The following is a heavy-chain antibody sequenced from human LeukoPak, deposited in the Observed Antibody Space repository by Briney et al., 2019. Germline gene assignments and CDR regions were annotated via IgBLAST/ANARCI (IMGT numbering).Heavy chain of an antibody. CDR3: ARVVRTGHFDY. J-gene: IGHJ4*02. D-gene: IGHD1-14*01. CDR1: GGSISSHY. Sequence: SETLSLTCTVSGGSISSHYWSWIRQPPGKGLEWIGYIYYSGSTNYNPSLKSRVTISVDTSKNQFSLKLSSVTAADTAVYYCARVVRTGHFDYWGQGTLVTVSS. V-gene: IGHV4-59*11. CDR2: IYYSGST.